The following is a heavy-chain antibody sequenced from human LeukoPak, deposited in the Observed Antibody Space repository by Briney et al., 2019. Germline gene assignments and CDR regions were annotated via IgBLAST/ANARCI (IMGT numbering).Heavy chain of an antibody. J-gene: IGHJ6*03. CDR2: IIPIFGTA. CDR1: GGTFISYA. V-gene: IGHV1-69*13. D-gene: IGHD2-15*01. CDR3: ARVLQGGTKIYYYYYYMDV. Sequence: GASVKVSCKASGGTFISYAISWVRQAPGQGLEWMGGIIPIFGTANYAQKFQGRVTITADESTSTAYMELSSLRSEDTAVYYCARVLQGGTKIYYYYYYMDVWGKGTTVTVSS.